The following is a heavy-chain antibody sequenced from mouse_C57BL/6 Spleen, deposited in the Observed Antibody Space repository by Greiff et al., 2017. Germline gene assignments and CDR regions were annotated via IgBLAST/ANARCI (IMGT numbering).Heavy chain of an antibody. CDR3: TRGSYDWYFDV. V-gene: IGHV5-9-1*02. D-gene: IGHD1-1*01. CDR2: ISSGGDYI. J-gene: IGHJ1*03. CDR1: GFTFSSYA. Sequence: EVHLVESGEGLVKPGGSLKLSCAASGFTFSSYAMSWVRQTPEKRLEWVAYISSGGDYIYYADTVKGRFTISRDNARNPLYLQMSSLKSEDTAMYYCTRGSYDWYFDVWGTGTTVTVSS.